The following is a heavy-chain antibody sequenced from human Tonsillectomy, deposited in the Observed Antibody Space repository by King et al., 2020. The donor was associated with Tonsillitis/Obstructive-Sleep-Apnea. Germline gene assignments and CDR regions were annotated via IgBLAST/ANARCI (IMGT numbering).Heavy chain of an antibody. V-gene: IGHV3-15*01. CDR1: GFTFSNAW. J-gene: IGHJ3*02. Sequence: VQLVESGGGLVKPGGSLRLSCAASGFTFSNAWMSWVRQAPGKGLEWVGRIKSKNDGGTTDYAAPVKGRLSISRDDSKHTLYLQMNSLKTEDTAVYYCTTGSAAAVDAFDIWGQGTMVTVSS. CDR3: TTGSAAAVDAFDI. D-gene: IGHD6-13*01. CDR2: IKSKNDGGTT.